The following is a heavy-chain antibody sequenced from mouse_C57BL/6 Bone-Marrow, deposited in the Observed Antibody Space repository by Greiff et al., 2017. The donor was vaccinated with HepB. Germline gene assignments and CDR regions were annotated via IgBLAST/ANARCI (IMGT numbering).Heavy chain of an antibody. CDR2: INSDGGST. D-gene: IGHD2-3*01. CDR1: EYEFPSHD. V-gene: IGHV5-2*03. Sequence: DVKLVESGGGLVQPGESLKLSCESNEYEFPSHDMSWVRKTPEKRLELVAAINSDGGSTYYPDTMERRFIISRDKTKKTLYLQMSSLRSEDTALYYCARRDGYYPFAYWGQGTLVTVSA. CDR3: ARRDGYYPFAY. J-gene: IGHJ3*01.